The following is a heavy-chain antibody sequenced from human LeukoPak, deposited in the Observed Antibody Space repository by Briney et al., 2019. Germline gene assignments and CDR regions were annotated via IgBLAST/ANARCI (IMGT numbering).Heavy chain of an antibody. J-gene: IGHJ4*02. V-gene: IGHV3-30*04. CDR2: ISYDGSNK. CDR1: GFTFSSYA. Sequence: GGSLRLSCAASGFTFSSYAMHWVRQAPGKGLEWVAVISYDGSNKYYADSVKGRFTISRDNSKNTLYLQMNSLRAEDTAVYYCAREGRITIFGVVISSTTFDYWGQGTLVTVSS. D-gene: IGHD3-3*01. CDR3: AREGRITIFGVVISSTTFDY.